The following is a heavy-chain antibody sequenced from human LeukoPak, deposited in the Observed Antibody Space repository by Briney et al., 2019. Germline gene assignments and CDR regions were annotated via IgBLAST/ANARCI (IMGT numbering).Heavy chain of an antibody. J-gene: IGHJ6*04. CDR3: ARWVNSMDV. V-gene: IGHV3-64*01. Sequence: GRSLRLSCAASGFTFSSYGMHWVRQAPGKGLEYVSAISSNGGSTYYANSVKGRFAISRDNSKNTLYLQMGSLRAEDMAVYYCARWVNSMDVWGKGTTVTVSS. CDR1: GFTFSSYG. CDR2: ISSNGGST. D-gene: IGHD4-23*01.